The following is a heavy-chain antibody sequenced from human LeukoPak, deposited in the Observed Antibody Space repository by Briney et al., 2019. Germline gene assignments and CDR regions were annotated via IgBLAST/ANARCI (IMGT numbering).Heavy chain of an antibody. Sequence: ASVKVSCKASGYTFTSYAMNWVRQAPGQGLEWMGWINTNTGNPTYAQGFTGRFVFSLDTSLSRAYLQISSLKAEDTAVYYCARHSDYGGNSALDYWGQGTLVTVSS. V-gene: IGHV7-4-1*02. CDR2: INTNTGNP. CDR1: GYTFTSYA. D-gene: IGHD4-23*01. J-gene: IGHJ4*02. CDR3: ARHSDYGGNSALDY.